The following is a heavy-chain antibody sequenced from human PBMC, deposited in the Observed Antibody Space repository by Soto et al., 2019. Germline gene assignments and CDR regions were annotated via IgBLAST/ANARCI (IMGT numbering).Heavy chain of an antibody. CDR2: VSTNGGTS. V-gene: IGHV3-64D*06. J-gene: IGHJ5*02. CDR1: GFTFSVYA. CDR3: VKDRAPRDGYKTQPGS. Sequence: GGSLRLSCSASGFTFSVYAMHWVRQAPGKGLEYVSAVSTNGGTSYYADSVKGRFTISRDNSRNTLYLQMNSLRPEDTAVYYCVKDRAPRDGYKTQPGSWGLGTLVTVSS. D-gene: IGHD5-12*01.